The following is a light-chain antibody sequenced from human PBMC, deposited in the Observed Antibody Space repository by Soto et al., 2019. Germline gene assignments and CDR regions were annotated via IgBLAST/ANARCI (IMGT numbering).Light chain of an antibody. V-gene: IGKV1-9*01. J-gene: IGKJ1*01. CDR1: QGIRSY. CDR3: QQYYNYST. CDR2: DAS. Sequence: DIQLTQSPSFLSASVGDRVPITCRASQGIRSYLAWYRQRPGKAPELLIYDASRLAGGVPSRFSGSESGTEFTLTIGSLQPDDFATYFCQQYYNYSTFGQGTKVDI.